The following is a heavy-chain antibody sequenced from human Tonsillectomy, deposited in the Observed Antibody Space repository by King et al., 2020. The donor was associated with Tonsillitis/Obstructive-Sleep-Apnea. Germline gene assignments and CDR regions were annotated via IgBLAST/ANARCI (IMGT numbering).Heavy chain of an antibody. Sequence: TLKESGPTLVKPTQTLTLTCTFSGFSLSTSGVGVGWIRQPPGKALEWLAFIYWDDDKRYSPSLKSRLTISKDTSKNQVVLTMTNMDLVDTATYYCAHSVLTWDYYYYMDVWGEGTTVTVSS. V-gene: IGHV2-5*02. J-gene: IGHJ6*03. CDR1: GFSLSTSGVG. CDR3: AHSVLTWDYYYYMDV. CDR2: IYWDDDK. D-gene: IGHD7-27*01.